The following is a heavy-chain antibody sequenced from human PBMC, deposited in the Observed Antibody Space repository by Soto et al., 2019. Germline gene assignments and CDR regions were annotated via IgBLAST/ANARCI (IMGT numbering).Heavy chain of an antibody. CDR1: GYTFTSYG. CDR2: ISAYNGNT. V-gene: IGHV1-18*04. D-gene: IGHD1-26*01. CDR3: ARSVFDPEIRVGAPGTYFDY. J-gene: IGHJ4*02. Sequence: ASVKVSCKASGYTFTSYGISWVRQAPGQGLEWMGWISAYNGNTNYAQKLQGRVTMTTDTSTSTAYMELRSLRSDDTAVYYCARSVFDPEIRVGAPGTYFDYWGKGTLVTVS.